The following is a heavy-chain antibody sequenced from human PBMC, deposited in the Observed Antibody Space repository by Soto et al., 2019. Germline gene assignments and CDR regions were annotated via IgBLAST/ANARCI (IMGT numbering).Heavy chain of an antibody. V-gene: IGHV4-39*01. CDR3: ATIYTAMVEFDY. J-gene: IGHJ4*02. D-gene: IGHD5-18*01. CDR2: IYYSGST. Sequence: ETLSLTCTVSGGSISSSSYYWGWIRQPPGKGLEWIGSIYYSGSTYYNPSLKSRVTISVDTSKNQFSLKLSSVTAADTAVYYCATIYTAMVEFDYWGQGTLVTVSS. CDR1: GGSISSSSYY.